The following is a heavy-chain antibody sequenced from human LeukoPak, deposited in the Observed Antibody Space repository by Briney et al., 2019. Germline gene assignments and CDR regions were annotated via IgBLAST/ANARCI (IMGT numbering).Heavy chain of an antibody. CDR3: AKESFAYYMDV. V-gene: IGHV3-66*01. Sequence: GGSLRLSCAASGFTVSSNYMSWVRQAPGKGLEWVSVIYSGGSTYYADSVKGRFTISRDNSKNTLYLQMNSLRAEDTAVYYCAKESFAYYMDVWGKGTTVTASS. CDR1: GFTVSSNY. J-gene: IGHJ6*03. CDR2: IYSGGST.